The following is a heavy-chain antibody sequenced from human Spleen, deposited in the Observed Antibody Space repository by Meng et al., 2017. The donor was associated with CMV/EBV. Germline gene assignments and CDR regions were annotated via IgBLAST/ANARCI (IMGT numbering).Heavy chain of an antibody. Sequence: ASVKVSCKASGYTFTSYYMHWVRQAPGQGLEWMGWINPNSGGTNYAQKFQGRVTMTRDTSITTAYMELSRLRSDDMAVYYCARVKRYCTGGSCSSTGYYGMDVWGQGTTVTVSS. J-gene: IGHJ6*02. CDR2: INPNSGGT. CDR3: ARVKRYCTGGSCSSTGYYGMDV. D-gene: IGHD2-15*01. V-gene: IGHV1-2*02. CDR1: GYTFTSYY.